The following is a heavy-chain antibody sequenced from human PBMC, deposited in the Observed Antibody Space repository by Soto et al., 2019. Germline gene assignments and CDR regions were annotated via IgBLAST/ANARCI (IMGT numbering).Heavy chain of an antibody. CDR3: ATRDEYSSSGAFDI. CDR2: ISAYNGNT. D-gene: IGHD6-6*01. CDR1: GYTFTSYG. J-gene: IGHJ3*02. V-gene: IGHV1-18*01. Sequence: QVQLVQSGTEVKKPGASVKVSCKASGYTFTSYGISWVRQAPGQGLEWMGWISAYNGNTNYAQKLQGRVTMTTDTSTSTAYMELRILSSDDTAVYYCATRDEYSSSGAFDIWGQGTMVAVSS.